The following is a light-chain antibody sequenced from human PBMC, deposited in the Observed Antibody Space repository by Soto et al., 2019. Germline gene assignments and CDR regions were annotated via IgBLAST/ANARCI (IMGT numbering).Light chain of an antibody. CDR2: DAS. J-gene: IGKJ1*01. Sequence: DIQMTQSPSSLSASVGDRVTITCRASQSISSYLDWYQQKPGKAPKLLIYDASSLRTGVPSRFSGSGSGTEFTLSISSLQPDDFATYYCQQYNSYSFGQGTKVDIK. CDR3: QQYNSYS. V-gene: IGKV1-5*01. CDR1: QSISSY.